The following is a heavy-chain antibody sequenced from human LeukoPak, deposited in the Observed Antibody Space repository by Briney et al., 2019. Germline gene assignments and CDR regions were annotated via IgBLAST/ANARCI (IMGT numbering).Heavy chain of an antibody. Sequence: SETLSLTCSIAGDSISSSSYYWGWIRQPPGKGLEWIGDIYYRGSTYYSPSLKSRTSISIDTSNNQFSLTLNSVTAADTALYFCARRRYYDSTGYLDWGQGTLVTVSS. CDR2: IYYRGST. J-gene: IGHJ1*01. D-gene: IGHD3-22*01. CDR1: GDSISSSSYY. V-gene: IGHV4-39*01. CDR3: ARRRYYDSTGYLD.